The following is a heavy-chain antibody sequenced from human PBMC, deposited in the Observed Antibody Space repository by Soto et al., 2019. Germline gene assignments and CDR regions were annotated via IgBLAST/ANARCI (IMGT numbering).Heavy chain of an antibody. CDR3: ARGATTGTSETFYYYYYYMDV. Sequence: GGSLIFSCAASGSTFSSYSVNWVRQAPGKGLEWVSYISSSSSTIYYADSVKGRFTISRDNAKNSLYLQMNSLRAEDTAVYYCARGATTGTSETFYYYYYYMDVWGKGTTVTVSS. CDR2: ISSSSSTI. D-gene: IGHD1-1*01. V-gene: IGHV3-48*01. CDR1: GSTFSSYS. J-gene: IGHJ6*03.